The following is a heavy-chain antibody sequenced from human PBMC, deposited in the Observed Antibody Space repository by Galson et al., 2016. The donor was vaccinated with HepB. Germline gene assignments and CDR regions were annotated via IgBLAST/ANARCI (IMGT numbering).Heavy chain of an antibody. Sequence: SLRLSCAASGFTFTIYWMSWVRQAPGKGLEWVANIEEDGSEEDYVDSVRGRFTISRDNAKNSLYLQMNSLRAEDTAVYYCAREHCSDYRCSRPDFWGQGALVTVSS. CDR1: GFTFTIYW. D-gene: IGHD2-15*01. V-gene: IGHV3-7*01. J-gene: IGHJ4*02. CDR3: AREHCSDYRCSRPDF. CDR2: IEEDGSEE.